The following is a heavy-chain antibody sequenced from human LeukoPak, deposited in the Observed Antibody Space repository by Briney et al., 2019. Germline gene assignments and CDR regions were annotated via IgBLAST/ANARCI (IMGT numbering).Heavy chain of an antibody. CDR3: ARDTFQPGLIDS. J-gene: IGHJ4*02. D-gene: IGHD2-2*01. CDR1: GVTFSRYA. CDR2: INTDSSDI. Sequence: GGSLRLSCAASGVTFSRYAMNWGRHAPRKGEGGVSYINTDSSDIHYADSVKGRFTISRDNARNTLYLQLSGLRAEDSAVYYCARDTFQPGLIDSWGQGTLVTVSS. V-gene: IGHV3-21*05.